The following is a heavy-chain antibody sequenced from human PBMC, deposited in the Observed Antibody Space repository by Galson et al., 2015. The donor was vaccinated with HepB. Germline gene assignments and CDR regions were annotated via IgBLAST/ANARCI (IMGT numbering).Heavy chain of an antibody. CDR2: VSGSGKTT. Sequence: SLRLSCAASGFTFSDYYMNWIRQAPGKGLEWVSYVSGSGKTTSYADSVKGRFIISRDKDKRSVHLKMNRLRAEYTAVYYCARELVKIFRTTILHRGFDICGQETTVTVSS. V-gene: IGHV3-11*01. J-gene: IGHJ3*02. CDR1: GFTFSDYY. CDR3: ARELVKIFRTTILHRGFDI. D-gene: IGHD3-3*01.